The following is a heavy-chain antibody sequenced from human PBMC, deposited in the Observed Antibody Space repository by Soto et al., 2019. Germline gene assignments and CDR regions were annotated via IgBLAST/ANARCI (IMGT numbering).Heavy chain of an antibody. Sequence: QVQLVESGGGVVQTGRSLTLSCAASGFTFSNYGMHWVRQAPGKGLEWVAVIWHDGSNQYYADSVQGRFTISRDNSDNTLYLQLNSLRAEDTAVYYCARVFNIAAPGVAYNYYTLDVWGRGTTVTVSS. V-gene: IGHV3-33*01. CDR1: GFTFSNYG. J-gene: IGHJ6*02. CDR3: ARVFNIAAPGVAYNYYTLDV. CDR2: IWHDGSNQ. D-gene: IGHD6-13*01.